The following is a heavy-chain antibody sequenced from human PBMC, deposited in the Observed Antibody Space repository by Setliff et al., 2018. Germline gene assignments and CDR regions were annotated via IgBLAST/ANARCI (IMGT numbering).Heavy chain of an antibody. CDR2: IYWDDDE. CDR3: ARIMGSWYLDY. Sequence: SGPTLVNPTQTLTLTCTLSGLSLSSTGVAVGWFRQPPGKAPEWLALIYWDDDERYSPSLKSSLTITRDTSKNQVVLTMTNMDPADTGTYYCARIMGSWYLDYWGQGTLVTVSS. V-gene: IGHV2-5*02. CDR1: GLSLSSTGVA. J-gene: IGHJ4*02. D-gene: IGHD6-13*01.